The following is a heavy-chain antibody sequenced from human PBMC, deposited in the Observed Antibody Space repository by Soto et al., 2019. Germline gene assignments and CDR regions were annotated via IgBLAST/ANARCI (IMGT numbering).Heavy chain of an antibody. CDR3: ARGPY. J-gene: IGHJ4*01. V-gene: IGHV3-7*01. CDR2: ISEDGSET. CDR1: GISFGSFW. Sequence: GGSLRLSCAASGISFGSFWMSWVRQAPGKGPEWLANISEDGSETYYVDSAKGRFTIFRDNSKNSLHMQMNSLRAEDTAVYYCARGPYWGQGTLVTVSS.